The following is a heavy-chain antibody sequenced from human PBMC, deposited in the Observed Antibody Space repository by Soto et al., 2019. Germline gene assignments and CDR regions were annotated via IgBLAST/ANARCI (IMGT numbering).Heavy chain of an antibody. V-gene: IGHV3-7*01. CDR2: IHQDGSEK. Sequence: GSLRLSCAASRXTCRTYFMTWVRQTPGKGLEWVDNIHQDGSEKYYMDSVKGRFTIYRDNAKKSLYLQMTSLISEDTAVYYCAGGNALDVWGQGTTGTVSS. CDR3: AGGNALDV. CDR1: RXTCRTYF. J-gene: IGHJ6*02.